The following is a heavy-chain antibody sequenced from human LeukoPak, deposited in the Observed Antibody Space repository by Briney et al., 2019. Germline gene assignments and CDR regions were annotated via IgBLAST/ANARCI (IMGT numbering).Heavy chain of an antibody. V-gene: IGHV1-69*13. J-gene: IGHJ4*02. CDR1: GGTFSSYA. D-gene: IGHD3-9*01. CDR2: IIPIFGTA. CDR3: ARSRDFDWLLED. Sequence: AVKVSCKASGGTFSSYAISCVRQAPGQGLEWMGGIIPIFGTANYAQKFQGRVTITADESTSTAYMELSSLRSEDTAVYYCARSRDFDWLLEDWGQGTLVTVSS.